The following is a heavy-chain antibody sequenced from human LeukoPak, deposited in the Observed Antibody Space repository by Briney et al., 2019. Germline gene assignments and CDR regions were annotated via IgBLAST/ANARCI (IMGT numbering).Heavy chain of an antibody. D-gene: IGHD6-13*01. V-gene: IGHV3-7*03. J-gene: IGHJ5*02. CDR2: IKQDGSEK. CDR1: GFTFNSYW. CDR3: AKSTDSSSWYRSGFDP. Sequence: GGSLRLSCAASGFTFNSYWMSWVRQAPGKGLEWVANIKQDGSEKYHLDSVKGRFTISRDNAKNSLYLQMNSLRAEDTALYYCAKSTDSSSWYRSGFDPWGQGTLVTVSS.